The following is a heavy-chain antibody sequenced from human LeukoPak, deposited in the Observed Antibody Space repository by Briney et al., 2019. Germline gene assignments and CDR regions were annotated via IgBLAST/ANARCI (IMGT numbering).Heavy chain of an antibody. V-gene: IGHV4-34*01. D-gene: IGHD3-22*01. J-gene: IGHJ4*02. CDR3: ARHVRDTSGYYYRPYVDY. Sequence: PSETLSLTCAVYSGSFSGYYWSWLRQPPGKGLEWIGEINHSGSTNYNPSLKSRVTISVDTSKNQSSLKLSSVTAADTAVYYCARHVRDTSGYYYRPYVDYWGQGTLVTVSS. CDR2: INHSGST. CDR1: SGSFSGYY.